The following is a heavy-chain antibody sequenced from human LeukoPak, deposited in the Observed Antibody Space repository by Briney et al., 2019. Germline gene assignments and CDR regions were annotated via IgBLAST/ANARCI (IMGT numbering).Heavy chain of an antibody. D-gene: IGHD2-15*01. V-gene: IGHV4-30-4*01. J-gene: IGHJ3*02. Sequence: SETLSLTCTVSGGSISSGDYYWSWIRQPPGKGLEWIGYIYDSGSTYYNPSLKSRITISVDTSENRFSLKLSSVTATDTAVYYCARDCSGGSCYGAFDIWGQGTMVTVSS. CDR3: ARDCSGGSCYGAFDI. CDR2: IYDSGST. CDR1: GGSISSGDYY.